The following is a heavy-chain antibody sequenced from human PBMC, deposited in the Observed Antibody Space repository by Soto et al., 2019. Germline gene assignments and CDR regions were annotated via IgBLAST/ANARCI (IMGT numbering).Heavy chain of an antibody. CDR3: ALSLTYCGGDCYSDY. D-gene: IGHD2-21*02. J-gene: IGHJ4*02. Sequence: EVQLVESGGGLVQPGGSLRLSCAGSGFTFRSYEMNWVRQAPGKGLEWVSYVSSTGNPIYYADSVKGRFTISRDNAKNSLYLQMNSLRAEDTAVYYCALSLTYCGGDCYSDYWGQGTLVTVSS. CDR2: VSSTGNPI. V-gene: IGHV3-48*03. CDR1: GFTFRSYE.